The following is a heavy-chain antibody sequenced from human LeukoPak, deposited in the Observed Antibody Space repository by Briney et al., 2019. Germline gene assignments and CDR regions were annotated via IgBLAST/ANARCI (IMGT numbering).Heavy chain of an antibody. CDR2: ITGGGGNT. D-gene: IGHD3-3*01. Sequence: GGSLRLSCVVSGFTFNNHAMSWVRQAPGKGLEWVSGITGGGGNTFYGDSVKGRFTISRDNSKNTLHLQMNSLRAEDTAVYYCAKDKYGITIFGVVTDYWGQGTLVTVSS. CDR3: AKDKYGITIFGVVTDY. V-gene: IGHV3-23*01. CDR1: GFTFNNHA. J-gene: IGHJ4*02.